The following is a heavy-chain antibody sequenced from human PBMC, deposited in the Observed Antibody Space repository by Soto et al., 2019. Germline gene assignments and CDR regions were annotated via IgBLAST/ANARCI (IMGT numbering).Heavy chain of an antibody. J-gene: IGHJ6*02. D-gene: IGHD2-2*02. V-gene: IGHV4-34*01. CDR3: ARTRVYCSNTSCYRNYYYGMDV. CDR2: INHSGST. CDR1: GGSFIGYY. Sequence: SETLSLACAFYGGSFIGYYWSWIRQPPGKGLEWVGEINHSGSTNYNPSLKSRVTISVDTSKNQFSLKLSSVTAADTAVYYCARTRVYCSNTSCYRNYYYGMDVWGQGTTVTVSS.